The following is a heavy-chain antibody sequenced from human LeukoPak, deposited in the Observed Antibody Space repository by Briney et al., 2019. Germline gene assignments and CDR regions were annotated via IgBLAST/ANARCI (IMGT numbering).Heavy chain of an antibody. CDR3: ASLHNFDLYY. D-gene: IGHD3-9*01. CDR1: GGSISSSSYY. CDR2: IHYSGST. V-gene: IGHV4-39*01. J-gene: IGHJ4*02. Sequence: PSETLSLTCTVSGGSISSSSYYWGWIRQPPGKGLEWIGSIHYSGSTHYNPSLNSRVTISEDTSKNQFSLKMSSVTAADTAVYYCASLHNFDLYYWGQGTLVTVSS.